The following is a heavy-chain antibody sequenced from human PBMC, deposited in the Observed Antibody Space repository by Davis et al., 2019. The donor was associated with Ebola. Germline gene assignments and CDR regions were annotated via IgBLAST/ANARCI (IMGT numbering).Heavy chain of an antibody. J-gene: IGHJ3*02. CDR1: GYTFTNYY. Sequence: ASVKVSCKASGYTFTNYYMHWVRQAPGQGLEWMGWISAYNGNTNYAQILQGRVTMTTDTSTGTAYMELRSLRSDDTAVYFCARTSIVGTTTTASDIWGQRTKVTVSS. D-gene: IGHD1-26*01. CDR3: ARTSIVGTTTTASDI. V-gene: IGHV1-18*04. CDR2: ISAYNGNT.